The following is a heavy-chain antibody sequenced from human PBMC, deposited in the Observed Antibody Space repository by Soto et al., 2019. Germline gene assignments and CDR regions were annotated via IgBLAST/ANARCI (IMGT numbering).Heavy chain of an antibody. D-gene: IGHD4-4*01. J-gene: IGHJ4*02. CDR1: GFTFSSYE. V-gene: IGHV3-48*03. CDR2: ISSSGSTI. CDR3: ARDMTTVIAGDRAFDY. Sequence: GGSLRLSCAASGFTFSSYEMNWVRQAPGKGPEWVSYISSSGSTIYYADSVKGRFTISRDNAKNSLYLQMNSLRAEDTAVYYCARDMTTVIAGDRAFDYWGQGTLVTVSS.